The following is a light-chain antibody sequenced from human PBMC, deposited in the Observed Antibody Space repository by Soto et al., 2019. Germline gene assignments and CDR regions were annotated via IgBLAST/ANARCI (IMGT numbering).Light chain of an antibody. CDR1: QSVASN. Sequence: EIVMTQSPASLSVSPGDGATLSCWASQSVASNVAWYQQRPGQGPRLLIHGASTRAAGVPARFSGSGSGTDFNLTISSLQSEDFEVYYCQQYHSWPPQYTFGEGTKLQIK. CDR3: QQYHSWPPQYT. V-gene: IGKV3-15*01. CDR2: GAS. J-gene: IGKJ2*01.